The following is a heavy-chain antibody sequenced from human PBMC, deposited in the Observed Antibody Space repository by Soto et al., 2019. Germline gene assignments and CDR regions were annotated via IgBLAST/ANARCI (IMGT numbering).Heavy chain of an antibody. J-gene: IGHJ4*02. CDR1: GFTFSRDW. CDR2: IKGDGTIT. D-gene: IGHD3-10*01. V-gene: IGHV3-74*01. CDR3: ARGGLGNYYNDY. Sequence: EVQLVESGGGLVQPGGSLRLSCAASGFTFSRDWMHWVRQSPGKGLVWVSRIKGDGTITNYADSVKGRFTTSRDNAKNTVYLQLNSLTTEDTAVCYCARGGLGNYYNDYWGQGTLVTVSS.